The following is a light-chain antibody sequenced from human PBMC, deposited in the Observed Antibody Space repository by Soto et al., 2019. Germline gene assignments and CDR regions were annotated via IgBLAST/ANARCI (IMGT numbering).Light chain of an antibody. CDR1: SSNIGNNY. J-gene: IGLJ1*01. CDR3: GTWDSSLSAFV. CDR2: DNN. Sequence: QSVLTQPPSVSAAPGQKVTISCSGSSSNIGNNYVSWYQQLPGTAPKLLIYDNNKRPSGIPDRFSGSKSGTSATLGITGPQTGDEADYYCGTWDSSLSAFVFGTGTKVTLL. V-gene: IGLV1-51*01.